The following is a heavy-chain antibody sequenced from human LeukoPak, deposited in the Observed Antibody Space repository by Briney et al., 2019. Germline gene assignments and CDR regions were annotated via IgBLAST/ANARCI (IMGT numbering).Heavy chain of an antibody. Sequence: PGGSLRLSCAASGFTFSGYWMQWVRQAPGKGLVWVSRINSDGSTTTYADSVKGRFTISRDNAKNTLYLQMNSLRAEDTAMYYCARDGPSAGATIDYWGQGTLVTVSS. CDR1: GFTFSGYW. CDR3: ARDGPSAGATIDY. V-gene: IGHV3-74*01. J-gene: IGHJ4*02. CDR2: INSDGSTT. D-gene: IGHD1-26*01.